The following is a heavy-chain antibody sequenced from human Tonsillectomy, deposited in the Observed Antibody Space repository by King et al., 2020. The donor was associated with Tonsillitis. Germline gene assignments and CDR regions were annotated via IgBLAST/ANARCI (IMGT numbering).Heavy chain of an antibody. CDR2: IKKEGSTQ. J-gene: IGHJ4*02. Sequence: VQLVESGGGLVQPGGSLRLSCAASGFTFSNYWMGWVRRAPGKGREGVANIKKEGSTQYYGDSVKGRFTISRDNAKNSVYLHMNSLRAELTAVYYCVRHGVWSFTFWGQGTLVTASS. D-gene: IGHD2-8*02. CDR3: VRHGVWSFTF. CDR1: GFTFSNYW. V-gene: IGHV3-7*01.